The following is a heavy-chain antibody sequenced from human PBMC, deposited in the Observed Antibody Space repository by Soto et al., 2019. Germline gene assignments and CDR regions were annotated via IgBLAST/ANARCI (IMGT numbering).Heavy chain of an antibody. CDR3: AHWRGHYGRGPFDY. D-gene: IGHD4-17*01. V-gene: IGHV2-5*02. Sequence: QITLKESGPTLVKPTQTLTLTCTFSGFSLSTSGVGVGWIRQPPGKALEWLAINYCDDDKRYSPSLKSRLTISRDTSKNKVVLTMTSMDPVDTATYYCAHWRGHYGRGPFDYWGQGTMVTVSS. CDR1: GFSLSTSGVG. J-gene: IGHJ4*02. CDR2: NYCDDDK.